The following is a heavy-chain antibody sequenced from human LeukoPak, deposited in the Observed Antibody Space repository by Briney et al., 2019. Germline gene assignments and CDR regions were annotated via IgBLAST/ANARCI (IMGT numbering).Heavy chain of an antibody. CDR3: ARGSPFTFGGAKVRRDLDY. CDR1: GFSFSHYG. D-gene: IGHD3-16*01. V-gene: IGHV3-33*01. J-gene: IGHJ4*02. CDR2: IWFIGGNK. Sequence: GGSLGLSCEAPGFSFSHYGMHWVGQAPGKGLGWVAVIWFIGGNKYYADSVKGRFTISRDNSKNTLYLEMNSLRAEDTAVYYCARGSPFTFGGAKVRRDLDYWGQGTLVTVSS.